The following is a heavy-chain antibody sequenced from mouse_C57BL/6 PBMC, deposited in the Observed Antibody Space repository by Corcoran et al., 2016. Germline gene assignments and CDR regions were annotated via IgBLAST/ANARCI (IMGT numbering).Heavy chain of an antibody. Sequence: QVQLKQSGAEVVRPGASVKLSCKASGYTFTDYYINWVKQRPGQGLEWIARIYPGSGNTYYNEKFKGKATLTAEKSSSTAYMQLSSLTSADSAVYFCAGPYYFDYWGQGTTLTVSS. CDR3: AGPYYFDY. V-gene: IGHV1-76*01. J-gene: IGHJ2*01. CDR2: IYPGSGNT. CDR1: GYTFTDYY.